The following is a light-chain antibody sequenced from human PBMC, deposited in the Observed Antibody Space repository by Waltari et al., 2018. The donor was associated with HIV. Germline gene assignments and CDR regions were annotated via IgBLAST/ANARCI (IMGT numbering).Light chain of an antibody. J-gene: IGKJ2*01. CDR1: QSISSW. V-gene: IGKV1-5*03. CDR2: KAS. Sequence: DIPMTQSPPTLSASVGDRVTITCRASQSISSWLAWYQQKPGKAPKLLSYKASSLESGVPSRFSGSGSGTEFTLTISSLQPDDFATYYCQQYNSYPYTFGQGTKLEIK. CDR3: QQYNSYPYT.